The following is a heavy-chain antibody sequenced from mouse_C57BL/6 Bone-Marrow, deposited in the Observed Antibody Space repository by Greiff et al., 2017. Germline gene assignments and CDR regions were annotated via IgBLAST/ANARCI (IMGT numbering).Heavy chain of an antibody. D-gene: IGHD1-1*01. CDR2: IYPRDGST. Sequence: VKLQESGPELVKPGASVKLSCKASGYTFTSYDINWVKQRPGQGLEWIGWIYPRDGSTKYNEKFKGKATLTADTSSSTAYMELHSLTSEDSAVYVCAGLEFGGSSGGWYFDVWGTGTTVTVSS. CDR1: GYTFTSYD. CDR3: AGLEFGGSSGGWYFDV. J-gene: IGHJ1*03. V-gene: IGHV1-85*01.